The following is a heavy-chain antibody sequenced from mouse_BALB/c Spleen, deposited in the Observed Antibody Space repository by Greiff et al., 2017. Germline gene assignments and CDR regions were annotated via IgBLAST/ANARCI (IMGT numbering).Heavy chain of an antibody. CDR3: ARSYYGSSPWFAY. CDR2: ISSGSSTI. J-gene: IGHJ3*01. Sequence: DVKLQESGGGLVQPGGSRKLSCAASGFTFSSFGMHWVRQAPEKGLEWVAYISSGSSTIYYADTVKGRFTISRDNPKNTLFLQMTSLRSEDTAMYYCARSYYGSSPWFAYWGQGTLVTVSA. V-gene: IGHV5-17*02. CDR1: GFTFSSFG. D-gene: IGHD1-1*01.